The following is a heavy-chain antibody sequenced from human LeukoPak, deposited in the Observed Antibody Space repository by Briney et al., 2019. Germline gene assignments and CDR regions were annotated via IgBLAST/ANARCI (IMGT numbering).Heavy chain of an antibody. V-gene: IGHV1-8*01. CDR3: ARGGGSSWTQRGYFQY. CDR2: MNPNSGNT. J-gene: IGHJ1*01. Sequence: GASVKVSCKASGYTFTSYDINWVRQATGQGLEWMGWMNPNSGNTGYAQKFQGRVTMTRNTSISTAYMDLSSLTSEDTAVYYCARGGGSSWTQRGYFQYWGQGTLVTVSS. CDR1: GYTFTSYD. D-gene: IGHD6-13*01.